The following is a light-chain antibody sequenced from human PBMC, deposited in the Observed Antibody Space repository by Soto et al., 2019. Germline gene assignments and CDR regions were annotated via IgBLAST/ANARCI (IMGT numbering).Light chain of an antibody. V-gene: IGKV1-5*01. J-gene: IGKJ1*01. Sequence: DIQMTQSPSTLSASLGDRVTITCRSSQSISSWLAWYQQKPGKATKLLIYEASTLESGVPSRFSGRGSGTEFTLTISSLQPDDFAAYCCQQYNSYPWAFGQGTKVEIK. CDR1: QSISSW. CDR3: QQYNSYPWA. CDR2: EAS.